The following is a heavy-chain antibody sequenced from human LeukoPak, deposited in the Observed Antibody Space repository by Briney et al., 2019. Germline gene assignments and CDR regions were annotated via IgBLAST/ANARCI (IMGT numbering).Heavy chain of an antibody. Sequence: SETLSLTCTVYGGSFSGYSWSWVRQPPGKGLEWIWEINHGGSTNYNPSLKGRVTISLDTSKSQFSLELSSVTAADTAVHYCARVRYSRGSGYYYYYGMDVWGQGTTVTVSS. J-gene: IGHJ6*02. D-gene: IGHD3-9*01. CDR1: GGSFSGYS. V-gene: IGHV4-34*01. CDR2: INHGGST. CDR3: ARVRYSRGSGYYYYYGMDV.